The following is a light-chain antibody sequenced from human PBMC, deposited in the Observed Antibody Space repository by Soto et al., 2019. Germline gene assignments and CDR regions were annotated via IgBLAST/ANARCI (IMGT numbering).Light chain of an antibody. J-gene: IGKJ4*01. V-gene: IGKV3-15*01. Sequence: EIVMTQTPATLCVSRGERATLSCRASQSVSSTLAWYQQKPGQAPRLLIYGASTRATGIPARFSGSGSGTEFTLTISSLQSEDFAVYYCQQYNVWPLTFGGGTKVDIK. CDR3: QQYNVWPLT. CDR1: QSVSST. CDR2: GAS.